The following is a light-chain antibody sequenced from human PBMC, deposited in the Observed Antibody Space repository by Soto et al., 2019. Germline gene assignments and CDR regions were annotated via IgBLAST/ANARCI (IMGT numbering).Light chain of an antibody. CDR1: QGIGST. V-gene: IGKV3-15*01. CDR2: DSN. CDR3: HQYASSFGT. Sequence: EIVLTQSPATLSVSPGERVALSCRASQGIGSTLAWYRQQPGQAPGLLIYDSNIRATGVPARFSGTRSGTEFTLTISGLQSEDFAIYYCHQYASSFGTFGQGTKVDIK. J-gene: IGKJ1*01.